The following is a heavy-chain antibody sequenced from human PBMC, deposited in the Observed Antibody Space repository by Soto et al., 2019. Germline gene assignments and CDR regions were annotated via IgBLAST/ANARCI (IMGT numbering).Heavy chain of an antibody. D-gene: IGHD4-17*01. CDR2: IYSGGST. CDR1: GFTVSSNY. J-gene: IGHJ3*02. V-gene: IGHV3-53*04. Sequence: GGSLRLSCAASGFTVSSNYMSWVRQAPGKGLEWVSVIYSGGSTYYADSVKGRFTISRHNSKNTLYLQMNSLRAEDTAVYYCARVGRTDDYGDYPVAFDIWGQGTMVTVSS. CDR3: ARVGRTDDYGDYPVAFDI.